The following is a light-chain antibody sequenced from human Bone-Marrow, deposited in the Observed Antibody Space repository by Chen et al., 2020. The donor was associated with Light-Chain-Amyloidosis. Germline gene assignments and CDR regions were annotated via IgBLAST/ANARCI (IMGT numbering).Light chain of an antibody. CDR1: NIGSTS. Sequence: YVLTQPSSVSVAPGQTATLAGGGNNIGSTSVHWYQQTPGQAPLLVVYDDSDRPSGIPERLSGSNSGNTATLTISRVEAGDEADYYCQVWDRSSDRPVFGGGTKLTVL. V-gene: IGLV3-21*02. CDR3: QVWDRSSDRPV. CDR2: DDS. J-gene: IGLJ3*02.